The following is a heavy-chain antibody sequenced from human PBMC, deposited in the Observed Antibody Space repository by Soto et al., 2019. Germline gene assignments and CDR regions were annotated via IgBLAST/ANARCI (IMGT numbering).Heavy chain of an antibody. CDR1: GGTFSSYA. V-gene: IGHV1-69*13. Sequence: SVKVSCKASGGTFSSYAISWVRQAPGQGLEWMGGIIPIFGTANYAQKFQGRVTITADESTSTAYMELSSLRSEDTAVYYCAISLTLTHPIDYWGQGTLGTVSS. J-gene: IGHJ4*02. CDR3: AISLTLTHPIDY. D-gene: IGHD3-16*02. CDR2: IIPIFGTA.